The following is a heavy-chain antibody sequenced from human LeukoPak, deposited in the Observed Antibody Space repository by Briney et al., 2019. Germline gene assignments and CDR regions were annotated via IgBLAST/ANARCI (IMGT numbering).Heavy chain of an antibody. CDR1: ELTFSNYA. CDR2: ITSSGDGT. CDR3: AKDGHNENWYYYMDV. D-gene: IGHD1-7*01. J-gene: IGHJ6*03. V-gene: IGHV3-23*01. Sequence: GGSLRLSCAASELTFSNYAMTWVRQAPGKGLEWVSTITSSGDGTYYADSVKGRFTISRDNSKNTLYLQMNSLRAEDTAVYYCAKDGHNENWYYYMDVWGKGTTVSVSS.